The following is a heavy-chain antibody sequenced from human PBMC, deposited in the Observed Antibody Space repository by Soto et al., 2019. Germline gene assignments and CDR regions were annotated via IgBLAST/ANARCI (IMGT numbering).Heavy chain of an antibody. CDR3: ARVSGGYSAYDVNFDY. D-gene: IGHD5-12*01. CDR2: IYYSGST. V-gene: IGHV4-30-4*01. J-gene: IGHJ4*01. CDR1: GGSISSGDYY. Sequence: PSETLSLTCTVSGGSISSGDYYWSWTRQPPGKGLEWIGYIYYSGSTYYNPSLKSRVTISVDTSKNQFSLKLSSVNAADTDVYSCARVSGGYSAYDVNFDYWGHGTLVTVSS.